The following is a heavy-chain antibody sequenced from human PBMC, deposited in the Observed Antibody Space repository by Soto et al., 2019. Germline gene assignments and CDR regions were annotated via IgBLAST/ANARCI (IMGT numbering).Heavy chain of an antibody. Sequence: SETLSLTCTVSGGSISSYYWSWIRQPPGKGLEWIGYIYYSGSTNYNPSLKSRVTISVDTSKNQFSLKLSSVTAADTAVYYCARTPGSSSWYPYYYYGMDVWGQGTTVTVSS. CDR3: ARTPGSSSWYPYYYYGMDV. V-gene: IGHV4-59*01. J-gene: IGHJ6*02. D-gene: IGHD6-13*01. CDR1: GGSISSYY. CDR2: IYYSGST.